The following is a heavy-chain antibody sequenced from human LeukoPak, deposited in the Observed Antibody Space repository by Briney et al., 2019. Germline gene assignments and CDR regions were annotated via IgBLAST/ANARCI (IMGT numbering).Heavy chain of an antibody. V-gene: IGHV1-2*02. J-gene: IGHJ4*02. Sequence: ASVKVSCKASGYTFIDYYIHWVRQAPGQGLEWMGWINPNSGGTNYAQNFQGRVTMTRDTSISTAYMELSRLRSDDTAVYYCARVFGRQLPDYWGQGTLVTVSS. D-gene: IGHD3-16*01. CDR2: INPNSGGT. CDR1: GYTFIDYY. CDR3: ARVFGRQLPDY.